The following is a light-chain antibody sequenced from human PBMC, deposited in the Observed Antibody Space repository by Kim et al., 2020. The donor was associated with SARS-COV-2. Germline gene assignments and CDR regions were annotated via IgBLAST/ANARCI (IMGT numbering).Light chain of an antibody. J-gene: IGLJ2*01. Sequence: SSELTQDPAVSVALGQTVRITCQGDSLRSYYATRYQQKPGQAPILVIYGKNNRPSGIPDRFSGSSSGNTASLIITGTQAGDEADYYCNSRDSNDIVVFAG. CDR1: SLRSYY. V-gene: IGLV3-19*01. CDR2: GKN. CDR3: NSRDSNDIVV.